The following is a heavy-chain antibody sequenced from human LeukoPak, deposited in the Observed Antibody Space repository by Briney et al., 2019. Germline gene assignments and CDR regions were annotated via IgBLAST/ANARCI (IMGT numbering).Heavy chain of an antibody. CDR1: GFTLSSYA. V-gene: IGHV3-23*01. J-gene: IGHJ3*02. Sequence: GGSLRLSCAASGFTLSSYAMSWVRQAPGKGLEWVSLISGNAGSTYYADSVKGRFTISRDNSKNTLYLQMNSLRAEDTAVYYCAKHLMSTEDAFDIWGQGTMVTVSS. CDR3: AKHLMSTEDAFDI. CDR2: ISGNAGST. D-gene: IGHD2-2*01.